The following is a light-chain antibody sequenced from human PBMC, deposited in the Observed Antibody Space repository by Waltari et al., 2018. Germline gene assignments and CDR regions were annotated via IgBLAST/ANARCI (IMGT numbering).Light chain of an antibody. CDR2: QDI. V-gene: IGLV3-1*01. J-gene: IGLJ2*01. CDR3: QTWDSRTVV. Sequence: SYDLTQPPSVSVTPGHTASITCSGDTWGDRYVSWYQQKPGQSPLLVIYQDIKRPSWIPERFSGSNSGNTATLTISGTQAMDEADYYCQTWDSRTVVFGGGTKLTVL. CDR1: TWGDRY.